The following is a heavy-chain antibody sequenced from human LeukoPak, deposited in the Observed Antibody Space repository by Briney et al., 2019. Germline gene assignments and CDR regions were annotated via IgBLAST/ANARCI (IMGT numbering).Heavy chain of an antibody. CDR2: IYSGGTT. Sequence: GGSLRLSCAASGFTVSSNYMHWVRQAPGRGLEWVSIIYSGGTTYHADSVKGRFTISRDNSKNTVYPQMNSLRAEDTALYYCARGEMATVVDYWGQGTLVTVSS. CDR1: GFTVSSNY. CDR3: ARGEMATVVDY. J-gene: IGHJ4*02. D-gene: IGHD5-24*01. V-gene: IGHV3-53*01.